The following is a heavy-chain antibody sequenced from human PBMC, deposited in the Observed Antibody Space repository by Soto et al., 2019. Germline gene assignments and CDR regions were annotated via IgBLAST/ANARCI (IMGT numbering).Heavy chain of an antibody. CDR1: GGSFSGYY. D-gene: IGHD3-16*02. J-gene: IGHJ4*02. CDR2: INHSGST. CDR3: ARGYDYVWGSYRCDY. Sequence: SETLSLTCAVYGGSFSGYYWSWIRQPPGKGLEWIGEINHSGSTNYNPSLKSRVTISVDTSKNQFSLKLSSVTAADTAVYYCARGYDYVWGSYRCDYWGQGXLVTVYS. V-gene: IGHV4-34*01.